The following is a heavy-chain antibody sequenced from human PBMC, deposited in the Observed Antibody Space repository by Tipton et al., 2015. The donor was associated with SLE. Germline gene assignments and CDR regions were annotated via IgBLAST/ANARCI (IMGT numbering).Heavy chain of an antibody. CDR1: GFTFSFYA. CDR3: ARDNSGDSYYHYGMDV. Sequence: SLRLSCAASGFTFSFYAMHWVRQAPGKGLEHVSSISSNGDTTYYADSVKGRFIISRDNSKNTLYLQMGSLRPDDMAVYYCARDNSGDSYYHYGMDVWGQGATVTVS. D-gene: IGHD2-15*01. V-gene: IGHV3-64*02. CDR2: ISSNGDTT. J-gene: IGHJ6*02.